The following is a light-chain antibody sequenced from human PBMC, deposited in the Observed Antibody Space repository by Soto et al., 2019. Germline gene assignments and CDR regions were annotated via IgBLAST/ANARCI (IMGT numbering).Light chain of an antibody. CDR3: QQYGNSRWT. J-gene: IGKJ1*01. CDR2: GAS. Sequence: EIVLTQSPGTLSLSPGERATLSCRASQSVRSRYLAWYQQKPGQAPRLLISGASTRATGIPDRFSGSGSGTDFTLTLSRLEPEDFAVYYCQQYGNSRWTFGQGTKVQIK. CDR1: QSVRSRY. V-gene: IGKV3-20*01.